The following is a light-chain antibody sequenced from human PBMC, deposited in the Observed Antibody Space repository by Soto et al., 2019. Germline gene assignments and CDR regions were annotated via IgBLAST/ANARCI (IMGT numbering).Light chain of an antibody. J-gene: IGLJ1*01. CDR2: EVS. CDR1: SSDVGGYNY. Sequence: QSALTRPASVSGSPGQSITISCTGTSSDVGGYNYVSWYQQHPGKAPKLMIYEVSNRPSGVSNRFSGSKSGNTASLTISGLQAEDEADYYCRSYTSSSSYVFGTGTKVTV. V-gene: IGLV2-14*01. CDR3: RSYTSSSSYV.